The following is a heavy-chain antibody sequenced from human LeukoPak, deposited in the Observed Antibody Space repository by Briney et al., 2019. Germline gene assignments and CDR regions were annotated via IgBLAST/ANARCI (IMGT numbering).Heavy chain of an antibody. Sequence: PGGSLRLSXXASGFTFSSYWMSWVRQAPGKGRXGXSSINQDGSEKYYVDSVKGRVTISRDNAKNSLYLQMNSLRAEDTALYYCARAPGEGWFDPWGQGTLVTVSS. V-gene: IGHV3-7*01. CDR2: INQDGSEK. D-gene: IGHD4-17*01. J-gene: IGHJ5*02. CDR1: GFTFSSYW. CDR3: ARAPGEGWFDP.